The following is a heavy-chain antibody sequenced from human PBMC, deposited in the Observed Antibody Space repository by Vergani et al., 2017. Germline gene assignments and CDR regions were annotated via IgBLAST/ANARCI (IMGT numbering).Heavy chain of an antibody. J-gene: IGHJ6*02. CDR1: GGTFSSYT. D-gene: IGHD2-15*01. Sequence: QVQLVQSGAEVKKPGSSVKVSCKASGGTFSSYTISWVRQAPGPGLEWMGRIIPILGIANYAQKFQGSGTITADKSPRTAYMELSSLRSEDTAVYYCARAAGRVYCSGGSCYSGNYYYGMDVWGQGTTVTVSS. CDR2: IIPILGIA. V-gene: IGHV1-69*02. CDR3: ARAAGRVYCSGGSCYSGNYYYGMDV.